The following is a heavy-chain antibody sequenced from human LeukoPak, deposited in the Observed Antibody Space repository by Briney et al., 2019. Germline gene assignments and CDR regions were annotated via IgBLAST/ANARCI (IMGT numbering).Heavy chain of an antibody. CDR2: INPNSGGT. J-gene: IGHJ4*02. CDR1: GYTFTGYY. Sequence: GASVNVSCKASGYTFTGYYMHWVRQAPGQGLEWMGWINPNSGGTNYAQKFQGRVTMTRDTSISTAYMELSRQRSDDTAVYYCAREIYGDHQGGRLDFDYWGQGTLVTVSS. V-gene: IGHV1-2*02. CDR3: AREIYGDHQGGRLDFDY. D-gene: IGHD4-17*01.